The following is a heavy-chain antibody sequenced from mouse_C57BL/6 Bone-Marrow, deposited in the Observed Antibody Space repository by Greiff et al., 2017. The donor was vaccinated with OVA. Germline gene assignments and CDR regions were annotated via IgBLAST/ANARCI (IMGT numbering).Heavy chain of an antibody. V-gene: IGHV3-1*01. D-gene: IGHD2-1*01. CDR3: AREIYYGNYAWFAY. Sequence: EVQLQQSGPGMVKPSQSLSLTCTVTGYSITSGYDWHWIRHFPGNKLEWMGYISYSGSTNYNPSLKSRISITHDTSKNHFFLKLNSVTTEDTATYYCAREIYYGNYAWFAYWGQGTLVTVSA. J-gene: IGHJ3*01. CDR1: GYSITSGYD. CDR2: ISYSGST.